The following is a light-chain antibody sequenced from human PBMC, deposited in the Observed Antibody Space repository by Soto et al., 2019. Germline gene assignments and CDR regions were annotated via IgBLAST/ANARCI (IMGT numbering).Light chain of an antibody. CDR2: GAF. J-gene: IGKJ1*01. V-gene: IGKV3D-15*01. CDR1: PSVTNF. Sequence: EIVMTQSPATLSVSPGERVTLSCRASPSVTNFLAWYQQKPGQAPRLLIYGAFNRATGIPARFSGSGSGTDFTLTISSLQSEDFAVYYCQQYQNLWTFGQGTKVDIK. CDR3: QQYQNLWT.